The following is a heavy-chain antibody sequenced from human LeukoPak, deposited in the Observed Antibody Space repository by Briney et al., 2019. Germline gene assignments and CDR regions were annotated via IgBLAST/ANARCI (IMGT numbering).Heavy chain of an antibody. V-gene: IGHV3-23*01. J-gene: IGHJ5*02. Sequence: GGSLRLSCAASGFTFSSSAMSWVRQAPGKGLEWVSTISGSGSCGSTYYADSVKGRFTISRDNSKNTLYLQMNSLRAEDTAVYYCAKDRGPGIVGATSWFDPWGQGTLVTVS. CDR3: AKDRGPGIVGATSWFDP. D-gene: IGHD1-26*01. CDR1: GFTFSSSA. CDR2: ISGSGSCGST.